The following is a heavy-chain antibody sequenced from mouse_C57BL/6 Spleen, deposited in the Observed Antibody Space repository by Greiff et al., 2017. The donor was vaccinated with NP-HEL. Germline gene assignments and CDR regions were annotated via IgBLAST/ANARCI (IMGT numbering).Heavy chain of an antibody. CDR2: INPSSGYT. CDR1: GYTFTSYT. J-gene: IGHJ2*01. V-gene: IGHV1-4*01. CDR3: ARVLTGTLDY. D-gene: IGHD4-1*01. Sequence: QVQLKQSGAELARPGASVKMSCKASGYTFTSYTMHWVKQRPGQGLEWIGYINPSSGYTKYNQKFKDKATLTVDKSSSTAYMQLSSLTSEDSAVYYCARVLTGTLDYWGQGTTLTVSS.